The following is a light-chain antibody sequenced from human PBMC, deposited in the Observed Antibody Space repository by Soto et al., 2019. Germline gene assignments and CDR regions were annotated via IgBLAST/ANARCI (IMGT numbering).Light chain of an antibody. Sequence: QSALTQPASVSGSPGQSITISCTGTSSDIGIYNYVSWYQQHPGKVPKLMIYDVGNRPSGVSHRFSGSKSGNTASLTISGLQAEDEADYYCFSYSIFSTSVFGGGTKVTVL. CDR3: FSYSIFSTSV. J-gene: IGLJ3*02. CDR1: SSDIGIYNY. CDR2: DVG. V-gene: IGLV2-14*01.